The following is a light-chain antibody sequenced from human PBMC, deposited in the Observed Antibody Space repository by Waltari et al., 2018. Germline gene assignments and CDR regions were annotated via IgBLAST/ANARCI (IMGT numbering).Light chain of an antibody. CDR1: SSDVGGYNY. J-gene: IGLJ2*01. V-gene: IGLV2-14*03. Sequence: QSALTQPASVSGSPGQSITISCTGTSSDVGGYNYVSWSQQYPGKDPKLMIYDVSNRPSRVSKRFSGSKSGNTASLTISGLQAEDEADYYCSSYISSSTLELFGGGTSLTVL. CDR2: DVS. CDR3: SSYISSSTLEL.